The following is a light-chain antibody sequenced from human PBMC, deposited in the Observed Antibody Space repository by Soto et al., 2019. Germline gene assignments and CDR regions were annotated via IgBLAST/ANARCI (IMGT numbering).Light chain of an antibody. V-gene: IGLV1-44*01. Sequence: QSVLTQPPSASGTPGQRVTISCSGSSSNIGSNTVNWYQQLPGTAPKLLIYSNSQRPSGVPDRFSGSKSGTSASLAISGLQSEDEAEYYCAAWDDSLMVRVFGGGTKLTVL. CDR3: AAWDDSLMVRV. CDR1: SSNIGSNT. J-gene: IGLJ2*01. CDR2: SNS.